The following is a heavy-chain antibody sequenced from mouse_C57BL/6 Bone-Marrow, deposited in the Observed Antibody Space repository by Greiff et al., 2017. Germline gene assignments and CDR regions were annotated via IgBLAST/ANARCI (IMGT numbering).Heavy chain of an antibody. J-gene: IGHJ3*01. V-gene: IGHV1-62-2*01. CDR1: GYTFTEYT. CDR2: FYPGSGSI. D-gene: IGHD1-1*01. CDR3: ARHEEAPTYYYGSSSPWFAY. Sequence: VQLQQSGAELVKPGASVKLSCKASGYTFTEYTIHWVKQRSGQGLEWIGWFYPGSGSIKYNEKFKDKATLTAEKSSSTDYMELSRLTSEASAVYFCARHEEAPTYYYGSSSPWFAYWGQGTLVTVSA.